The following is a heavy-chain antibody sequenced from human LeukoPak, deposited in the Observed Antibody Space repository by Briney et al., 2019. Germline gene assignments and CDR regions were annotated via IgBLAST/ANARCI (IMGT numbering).Heavy chain of an antibody. D-gene: IGHD6-19*01. CDR3: AGGVAGKGGTSDY. CDR2: ISSSSSSI. CDR1: GFTLSSHS. Sequence: PGGSLRLSCAASGFTLSSHSMNWVRQAPGKGPEWVSYISSSSSSIYYADSVKGRFTISRDNAKNSLYLQMNSLRDEDTAVYYCAGGVAGKGGTSDYWGQGTLVTVSS. V-gene: IGHV3-48*02. J-gene: IGHJ4*02.